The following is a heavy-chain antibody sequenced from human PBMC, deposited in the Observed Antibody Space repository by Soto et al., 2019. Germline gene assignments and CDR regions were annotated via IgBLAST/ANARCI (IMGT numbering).Heavy chain of an antibody. CDR3: VQTTGWPGFDF. D-gene: IGHD6-19*01. J-gene: IGHJ4*02. CDR2: IYGGGTT. CDR1: GFAVSSKY. Sequence: EVQLVESGGGLIQPGGSLRLSCAASGFAVSSKYMTWVRQAPGKGLEWVSVIYGGGTTYYADSVESRFTISRDTSKNTLYLQMNSLRAEDTAVYYCVQTTGWPGFDFWGQGTLVTVSS. V-gene: IGHV3-53*01.